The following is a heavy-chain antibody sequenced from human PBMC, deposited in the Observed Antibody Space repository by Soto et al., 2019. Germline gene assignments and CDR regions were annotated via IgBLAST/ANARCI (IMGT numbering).Heavy chain of an antibody. CDR2: IFYSGST. Sequence: SETLSLTCTVSGGSISSSSYYWGWIRQPPGKGLEWIGSIFYSGSTYYNPSLKSRVTISVDTSKNQFSLKLSSVTAADTAVYYCARLRYSSVNYFDYWGQGTLVTVSS. CDR3: ARLRYSSVNYFDY. J-gene: IGHJ4*02. CDR1: GGSISSSSYY. D-gene: IGHD6-19*01. V-gene: IGHV4-39*01.